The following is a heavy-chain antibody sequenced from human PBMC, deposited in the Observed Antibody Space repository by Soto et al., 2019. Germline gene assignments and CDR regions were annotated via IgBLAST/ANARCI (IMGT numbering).Heavy chain of an antibody. Sequence: LGGALRLSCAASGLTFNLYGMHWVRQAPGKGLEWVAAIAKDGSDIHYIDSVRGRFTISRDNSENTLYLQMNSLRGDDSAVYYCAKAAAYDRSGYYYYFEYWGHGTLVTSPQ. D-gene: IGHD3-22*01. CDR3: AKAAAYDRSGYYYYFEY. V-gene: IGHV3-30*18. CDR2: IAKDGSDI. J-gene: IGHJ4*01. CDR1: GLTFNLYG.